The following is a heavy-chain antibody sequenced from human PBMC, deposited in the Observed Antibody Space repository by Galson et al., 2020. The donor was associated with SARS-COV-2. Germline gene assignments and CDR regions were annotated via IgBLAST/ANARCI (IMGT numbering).Heavy chain of an antibody. CDR2: IYSGGST. V-gene: IGHV3-53*01. J-gene: IGHJ4*02. Sequence: SCEVSGLSVTNNYMTWVRQAPGKGLEWVSVIYSGGSTYYADSVKGRFTISKDNSKNTLYLQMNSLRAEDTAVYYCARGTIYYDILTSSYTGYYFDYWGQGTLVTVSS. D-gene: IGHD3-9*01. CDR3: ARGTIYYDILTSSYTGYYFDY. CDR1: GLSVTNNY.